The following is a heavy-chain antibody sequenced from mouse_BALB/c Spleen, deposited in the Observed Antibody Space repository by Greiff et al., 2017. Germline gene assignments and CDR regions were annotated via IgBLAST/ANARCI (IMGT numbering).Heavy chain of an antibody. CDR2: INPGSGGT. J-gene: IGHJ2*01. Sequence: QVQLQQSGAELVRPGTSVKVSCTASGYAFTNYLIEWVKQRPGQGLEWIGVINPGSGGTNYNEKFKGKATLTADKSSSTAYMQLSSLTSDDSAVYFCARKGGLTTVVDYWGQGTTLTVSA. CDR1: GYAFTNYL. V-gene: IGHV1-54*01. D-gene: IGHD1-1*01. CDR3: ARKGGLTTVVDY.